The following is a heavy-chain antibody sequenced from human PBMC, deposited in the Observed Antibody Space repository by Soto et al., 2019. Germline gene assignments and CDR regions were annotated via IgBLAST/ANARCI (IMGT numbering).Heavy chain of an antibody. J-gene: IGHJ5*02. V-gene: IGHV3-11*01. CDR3: AKMSSENYYDPVFS. CDR2: ISSSGNTI. Sequence: VASGGGVVKTSGSLRIACAASGFTFSDYYMSWVRQAPGKGLEWVSYISSSGNTIYYADSVKGRFTISRDNAKNSVYLQMNSLRAEDTALYFCAKMSSENYYDPVFSWGQGTLVTVSS. D-gene: IGHD3-22*01. CDR1: GFTFSDYY.